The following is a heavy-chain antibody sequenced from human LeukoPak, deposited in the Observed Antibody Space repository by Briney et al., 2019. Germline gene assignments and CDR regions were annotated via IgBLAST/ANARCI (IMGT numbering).Heavy chain of an antibody. Sequence: GGSLRLSCAASGFTFSSYSMNWVRQAPGKGLEWVSSISSSSSYIYYADSVKGRFTISRDNAKNSLYLQMNSLRAEDTAVYYCARDRSLYSSSWYGYWGQGTLVTVSS. CDR1: GFTFSSYS. CDR3: ARDRSLYSSSWYGY. V-gene: IGHV3-21*01. J-gene: IGHJ4*02. D-gene: IGHD6-13*01. CDR2: ISSSSSYI.